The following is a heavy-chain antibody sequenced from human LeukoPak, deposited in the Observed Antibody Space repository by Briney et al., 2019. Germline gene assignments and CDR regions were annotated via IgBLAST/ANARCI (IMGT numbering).Heavy chain of an antibody. CDR3: ARSSDYVFDH. J-gene: IGHJ4*02. V-gene: IGHV5-51*01. D-gene: IGHD4-17*01. Sequence: GESLKISCKASGYSFATYWIGWVRQMPGKGLEWMGVIYPGDSDTIYSPSFQGQVTISADTSITTVYLKWGSLKASDTAMYYCARSSDYVFDHWGQGTLVTVSS. CDR2: IYPGDSDT. CDR1: GYSFATYW.